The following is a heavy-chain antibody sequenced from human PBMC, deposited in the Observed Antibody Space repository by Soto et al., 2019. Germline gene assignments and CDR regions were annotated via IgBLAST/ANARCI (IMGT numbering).Heavy chain of an antibody. CDR1: GITFTAYD. CDR2: VSGSGGST. V-gene: IGHV3-23*01. J-gene: IGHJ4*02. CDR3: STIIIPAATPFY. Sequence: EVQLLESGGGLVQPGGSLRLSCAASGITFTAYDMSWVRQAPGKGLEWVASVSGSGGSTYYADSGKRRLYISRDNSTNTLYLQMNSLRAEDTAVYYCSTIIIPAATPFYWGQGTLVSVSS. D-gene: IGHD2-2*01.